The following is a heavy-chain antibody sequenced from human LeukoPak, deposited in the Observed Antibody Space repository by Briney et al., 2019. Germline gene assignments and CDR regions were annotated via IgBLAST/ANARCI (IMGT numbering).Heavy chain of an antibody. CDR1: GGSISSSDFY. Sequence: SETLSLTCTVSGGSISSSDFYWGWIRQPPGKGLEWLGSIYYSGSTYYNPSLKSRVTISVDTSKNQFSLKLTSVTAADSAIYYCATNTGSFFAWFDYWGQGKLVTVSS. CDR3: ATNTGSFFAWFDY. D-gene: IGHD1-26*01. CDR2: IYYSGST. V-gene: IGHV4-39*07. J-gene: IGHJ4*02.